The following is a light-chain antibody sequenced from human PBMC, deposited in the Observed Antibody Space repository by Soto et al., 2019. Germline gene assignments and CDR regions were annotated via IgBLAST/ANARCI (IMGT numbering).Light chain of an antibody. CDR2: LGS. Sequence: IALTQSPLSLSVTPGEPASISCRSSQTLLHSNGYTYLNWYLQKPGQSPQLLNYLGSNRASGVPDRFSGSGSGTDFTLKINRVQAEDVGVFYCMQGLRPMYTFGQGTKLEIK. V-gene: IGKV2-28*01. CDR1: QTLLHSNGYTY. CDR3: MQGLRPMYT. J-gene: IGKJ2*01.